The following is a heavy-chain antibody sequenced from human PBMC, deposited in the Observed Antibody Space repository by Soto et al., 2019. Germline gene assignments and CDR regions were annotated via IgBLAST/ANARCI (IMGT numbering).Heavy chain of an antibody. CDR2: IKSGGTT. J-gene: IGHJ4*02. D-gene: IGHD2-15*01. CDR1: GFTFISAW. CDR3: AADTPGVGGGEFEY. V-gene: IGHV3-15*01. Sequence: EAQLVESEGGLVEPGGSLRLSCAASGFTFISAWINWVRQAPGKGLEWVGHIKSGGTTDYAASVKGRFTISRDDSKNTVYLQMSSLRTEDTATYYCAADTPGVGGGEFEYWGQGALVTVSS.